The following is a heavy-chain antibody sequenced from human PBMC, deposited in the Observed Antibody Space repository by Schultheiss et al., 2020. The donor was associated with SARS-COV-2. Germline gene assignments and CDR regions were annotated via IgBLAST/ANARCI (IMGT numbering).Heavy chain of an antibody. CDR2: IRGDGRTT. CDR3: ARDRRIAAAGLYYYYYYGMDV. D-gene: IGHD6-13*01. CDR1: GFTFDTHW. J-gene: IGHJ6*02. Sequence: GGSLRLSCAASGFTFDTHWMHWVRQAPGEGLVWVSLIRGDGRTTTYADSVKGRFTISRDNAKNTVYLQMNSLRAEDTAVYYCARDRRIAAAGLYYYYYYGMDVWGQGTTVTVSS. V-gene: IGHV3-74*01.